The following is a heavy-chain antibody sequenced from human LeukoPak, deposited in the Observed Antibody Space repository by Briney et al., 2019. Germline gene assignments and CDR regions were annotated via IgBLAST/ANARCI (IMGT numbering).Heavy chain of an antibody. J-gene: IGHJ4*02. Sequence: PGGSLRLSFAASRFTFSSYGMHRLRQAPGKGLEGVVVISYDGSNKYYADYVKGRFTISRDNSKNTLDLQMNSLRAEDTAVYYCAGESGSFDYWGQGTLVTVSS. CDR1: RFTFSSYG. V-gene: IGHV3-30*03. D-gene: IGHD1-26*01. CDR2: ISYDGSNK. CDR3: AGESGSFDY.